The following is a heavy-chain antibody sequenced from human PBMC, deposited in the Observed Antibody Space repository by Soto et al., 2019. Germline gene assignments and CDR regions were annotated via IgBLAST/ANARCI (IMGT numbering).Heavy chain of an antibody. D-gene: IGHD3-10*01. CDR2: VTGSGAST. V-gene: IGHV3-23*01. CDR3: AGGSGTYYNRYFDY. CDR1: GFIFSNCA. Sequence: GGSLRLSCAASGFIFSNCAMTWVRQAPGKGLERVSAVTGSGASTYYADSVKGRFTISRDNSKNTLYLQMDSLRAEDTALYYCAGGSGTYYNRYFDYWGQGALVTVSS. J-gene: IGHJ4*02.